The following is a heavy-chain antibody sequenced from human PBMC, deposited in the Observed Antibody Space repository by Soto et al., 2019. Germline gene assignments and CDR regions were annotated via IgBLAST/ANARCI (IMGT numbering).Heavy chain of an antibody. CDR1: GGSFSSYA. D-gene: IGHD3-22*01. CDR2: IIPAFGTA. J-gene: IGHJ4*02. Sequence: QVQLVQSGAEVKKPGSSVKVSCTASGGSFSSYAINWVRQAPGQGLEWMGGIIPAFGTAKYAQKFQGRVTITADESTSTGYMGLTSLRSEDTAVYYCARGASHYYDSSGYQSYFDYWGQGTLVTVSS. CDR3: ARGASHYYDSSGYQSYFDY. V-gene: IGHV1-69*01.